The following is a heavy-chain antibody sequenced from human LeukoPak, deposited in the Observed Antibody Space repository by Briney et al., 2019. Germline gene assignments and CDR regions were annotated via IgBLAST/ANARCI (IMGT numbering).Heavy chain of an antibody. V-gene: IGHV3-30*02. D-gene: IGHD6-19*01. Sequence: GGSLRLSCTASGFTFSSYGMHWVRQAPGKGLEWVAFIWNDGNKKFCADSVKGRFTISRDNSKNTLYLQLNSLRAEDTAVYYCAKVTAVAAPAPIDYWGQGTLVTVSS. J-gene: IGHJ4*02. CDR1: GFTFSSYG. CDR2: IWNDGNKK. CDR3: AKVTAVAAPAPIDY.